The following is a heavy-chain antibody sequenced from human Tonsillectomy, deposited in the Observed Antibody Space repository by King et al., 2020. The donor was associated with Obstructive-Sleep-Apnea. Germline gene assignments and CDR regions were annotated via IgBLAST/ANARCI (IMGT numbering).Heavy chain of an antibody. CDR2: MYNSGSS. CDR1: GDSIRSYH. J-gene: IGHJ3*02. CDR3: ARYGGKAEGFDI. D-gene: IGHD4/OR15-4a*01. V-gene: IGHV4-59*08. Sequence: VQLQESGPGLLKPSETLSLTCTVSGDSIRSYHWSWIRQPPGKGLEWIGYMYNSGSSNYNPSLKSRVTISVDTSKNQFSLKLSSVTAADTAVYYCARYGGKAEGFDIWGQGTMVTVSS.